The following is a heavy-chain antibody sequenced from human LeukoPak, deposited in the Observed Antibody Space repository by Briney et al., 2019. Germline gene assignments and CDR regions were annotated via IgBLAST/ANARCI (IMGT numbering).Heavy chain of an antibody. V-gene: IGHV1-18*04. Sequence: ASVIISCKASGYTFTSYGISWVRQAPGQGLEWMGWISAYNGNTNYAQKLQGRVTMTTDTSTSTAYMELRSLRSDDTAVYYCARVCRRYDILTGAYGMDVWGEGTTVTVSS. D-gene: IGHD3-9*01. CDR2: ISAYNGNT. CDR1: GYTFTSYG. J-gene: IGHJ6*04. CDR3: ARVCRRYDILTGAYGMDV.